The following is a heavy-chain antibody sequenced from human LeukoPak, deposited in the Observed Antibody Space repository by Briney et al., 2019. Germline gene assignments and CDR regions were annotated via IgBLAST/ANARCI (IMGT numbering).Heavy chain of an antibody. Sequence: GGSLRLSYAASGFTVSSNYMSWVRQAPGKGLEWVSVIYSGGSTYYADSVKGRVTISRDNSKNTLYLQMNSLRAEDTAVYYCAREYGSGSYDNYYYGMDVWGQGTTVTVSS. J-gene: IGHJ6*02. D-gene: IGHD3-10*01. CDR2: IYSGGST. CDR1: GFTVSSNY. V-gene: IGHV3-66*01. CDR3: AREYGSGSYDNYYYGMDV.